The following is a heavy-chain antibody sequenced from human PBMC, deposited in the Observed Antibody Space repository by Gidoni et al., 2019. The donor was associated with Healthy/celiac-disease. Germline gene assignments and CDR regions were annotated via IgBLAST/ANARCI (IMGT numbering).Heavy chain of an antibody. CDR1: GYSFTSYW. D-gene: IGHD3-22*01. V-gene: IGHV5-10-1*01. Sequence: EVQLVQSGAEVKKPGESLRISCKGSGYSFTSYWISWVRQMPGKGLEWMGRIDPSDSYTNYSPSFQGHVTISADKSISTAYLQWSSLKASDTAMYYCARHTRHDYYDSSGYYGGVLVYWGQGTLVTVSS. J-gene: IGHJ4*02. CDR3: ARHTRHDYYDSSGYYGGVLVY. CDR2: IDPSDSYT.